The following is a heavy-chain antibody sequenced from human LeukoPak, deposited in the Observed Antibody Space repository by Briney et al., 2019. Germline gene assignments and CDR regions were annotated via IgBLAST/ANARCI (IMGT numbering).Heavy chain of an antibody. CDR2: IYYSGST. Sequence: SETLSLTCTVSGGSISSGGYYWSWIREHPGKGLEWIGYIYYSGSTYYNPSLKSRVTISVDTSKNQFSLKLSSVTAADTAVYYCARDRGYSYGYGAFDYWGQGTQVTVSS. V-gene: IGHV4-31*03. CDR1: GGSISSGGYY. CDR3: ARDRGYSYGYGAFDY. J-gene: IGHJ4*02. D-gene: IGHD5-18*01.